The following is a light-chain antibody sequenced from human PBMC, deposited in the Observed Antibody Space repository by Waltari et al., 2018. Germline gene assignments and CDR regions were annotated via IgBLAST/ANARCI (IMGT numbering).Light chain of an antibody. Sequence: QSVLTHPPSVSGAPGQRVTISCTGSSPNIGAGYDVHWYQQLPGTAPKLLIYANTNRPSGVPDRFSGSKSGTSASLAITGLQAEDEADYFCQSYDSSLAVVFGGGTKLTVL. CDR3: QSYDSSLAVV. V-gene: IGLV1-40*01. CDR2: ANT. CDR1: SPNIGAGYD. J-gene: IGLJ2*01.